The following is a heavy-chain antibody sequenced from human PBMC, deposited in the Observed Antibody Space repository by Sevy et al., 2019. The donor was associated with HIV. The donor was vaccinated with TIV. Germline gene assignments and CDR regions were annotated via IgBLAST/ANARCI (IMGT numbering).Heavy chain of an antibody. CDR2: INPSGGST. Sequence: ASVKVSCKASGYTFTSYYMHWVRQAPGQGLEWMGIINPSGGSTSYAQKFQGRVTMTRDTSTSTVYMELSSLRSEDTAVYYWARDSGRGLRFLEWSRGDAFDIWGQGTMVTVSS. CDR3: ARDSGRGLRFLEWSRGDAFDI. V-gene: IGHV1-46*01. D-gene: IGHD3-3*01. CDR1: GYTFTSYY. J-gene: IGHJ3*02.